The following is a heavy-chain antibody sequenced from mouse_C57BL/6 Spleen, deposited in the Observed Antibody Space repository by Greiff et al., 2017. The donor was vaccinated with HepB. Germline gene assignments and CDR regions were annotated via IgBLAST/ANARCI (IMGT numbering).Heavy chain of an antibody. CDR1: GYAFSSSW. CDR3: ARGEGGKERDFDY. Sequence: QVQLQQSGPELVKPGASVKISCKASGYAFSSSWMNWVKQRPGKGLEWIGRIYPGDGDTNYNGKFKGKATLTADKSSSTAYMQLSSLTSEDSAVYFCARGEGGKERDFDYWGQGTTLTVSS. D-gene: IGHD1-1*02. CDR2: IYPGDGDT. V-gene: IGHV1-82*01. J-gene: IGHJ2*01.